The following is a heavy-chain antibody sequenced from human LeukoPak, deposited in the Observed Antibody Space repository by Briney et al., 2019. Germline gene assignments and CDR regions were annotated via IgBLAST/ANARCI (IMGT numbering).Heavy chain of an antibody. CDR1: GFTVSSNY. J-gene: IGHJ4*02. CDR2: IYSGGST. CDR3: ARDPYGDRDY. V-gene: IGHV3-53*01. D-gene: IGHD4-17*01. Sequence: PGGSLRLSCAASGFTVSSNYMSWVRQAPGKGLEWVSVIYSGGSTYYADSVKGRFTISRDNSRNTLYLQMNSLRAEDTAVYYCARDPYGDRDYWGQGTLVTVSS.